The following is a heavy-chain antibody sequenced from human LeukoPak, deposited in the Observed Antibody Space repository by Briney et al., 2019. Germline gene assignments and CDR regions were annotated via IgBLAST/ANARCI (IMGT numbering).Heavy chain of an antibody. CDR3: ARIGYSGSYFDY. CDR1: GGSISSSY. J-gene: IGHJ4*02. V-gene: IGHV4-59*08. Sequence: SETLSLTCTVSGGSISSSYWSWIRQPPGKGLEWIGYIHYSGSTNYNPSLKSRVTISVDTSKNQFSLKLSSVTAADTAVYYCARIGYSGSYFDYWGQGTLVTVSS. CDR2: IHYSGST. D-gene: IGHD1-26*01.